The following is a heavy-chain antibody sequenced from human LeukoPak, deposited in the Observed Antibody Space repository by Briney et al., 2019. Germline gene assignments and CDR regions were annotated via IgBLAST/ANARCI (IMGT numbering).Heavy chain of an antibody. CDR3: ARGISTTRHDY. J-gene: IGHJ4*02. CDR2: VFHTGSS. D-gene: IGHD4-11*01. Sequence: PETLSLTCAVSGYSISSGYYWGWIRPPPGKGPEWIGSVFHTGSSYYIPSLKSRVTISVDTSKNQFSLEVSSVTAADTAIYCCARGISTTRHDYWGPGILVTVSS. CDR1: GYSISSGYY. V-gene: IGHV4-38-2*01.